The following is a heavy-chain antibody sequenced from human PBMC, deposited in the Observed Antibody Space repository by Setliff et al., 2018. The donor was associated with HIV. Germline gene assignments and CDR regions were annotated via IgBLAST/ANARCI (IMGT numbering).Heavy chain of an antibody. D-gene: IGHD3-10*01. Sequence: GESLKISCKGSGYNFANHYISWVRQKPGKGLEWMGKMDPSNSYTNYDPSFQGHVTLSADTSINTAYLHFNNLKASDSAIYYCARHGEEHPSSFFDPWGQGTLVTVSS. J-gene: IGHJ5*02. V-gene: IGHV5-10-1*01. CDR3: ARHGEEHPSSFFDP. CDR2: MDPSNSYT. CDR1: GYNFANHY.